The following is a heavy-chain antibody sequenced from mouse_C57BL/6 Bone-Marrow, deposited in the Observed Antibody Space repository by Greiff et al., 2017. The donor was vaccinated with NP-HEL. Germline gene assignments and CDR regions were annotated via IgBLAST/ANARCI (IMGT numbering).Heavy chain of an antibody. J-gene: IGHJ4*01. V-gene: IGHV1-7*01. CDR2: INPSSGYT. Sequence: VQLQQSGAELAKPGASVKLSCTASGYTFTSYGMHWVKQRPGQGLEWIGYINPSSGYTKYNQKFKDKATLTADKTSSTAYMQLSSLTYEDSAVYYCARFYAMDYWGQGTSVTVSS. CDR1: GYTFTSYG. CDR3: ARFYAMDY.